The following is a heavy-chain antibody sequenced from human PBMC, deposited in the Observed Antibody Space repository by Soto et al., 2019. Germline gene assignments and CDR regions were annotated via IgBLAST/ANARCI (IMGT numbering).Heavy chain of an antibody. CDR2: IYYSGST. CDR3: ARRTPTMVRGVTPRGGMDV. D-gene: IGHD3-10*01. Sequence: SETLSLTCTVSGGSISSGGYYWSWIRQHPGKGLEWIGYIYYSGSTYYNPSLKSRVTISVDTSKNQFSLKLSSVTAADTAVYYCARRTPTMVRGVTPRGGMDVWGQGTTVTVSS. J-gene: IGHJ6*02. CDR1: GGSISSGGYY. V-gene: IGHV4-61*08.